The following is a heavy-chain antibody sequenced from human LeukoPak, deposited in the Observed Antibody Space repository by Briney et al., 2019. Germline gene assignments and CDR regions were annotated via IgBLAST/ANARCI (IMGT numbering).Heavy chain of an antibody. CDR3: ARSDYGVSIGFDP. D-gene: IGHD4-17*01. Sequence: SETLSLTCTVSGGSISSYYWSWIRQPAGKGLEWIGRIYTSGSNYNPSLKSRVTMSVDTSKNQFSLKLSSVTAVDTAVYYCARSDYGVSIGFDPWGQGTLVTVSS. CDR2: IYTSGS. J-gene: IGHJ5*02. V-gene: IGHV4-4*07. CDR1: GGSISSYY.